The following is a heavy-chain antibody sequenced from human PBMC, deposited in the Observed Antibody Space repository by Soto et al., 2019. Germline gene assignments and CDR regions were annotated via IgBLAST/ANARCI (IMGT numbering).Heavy chain of an antibody. D-gene: IGHD6-13*01. CDR2: ISSSSSTI. Sequence: GGSLRLSCAASGFTFSIYSMNWVRQAPGKGLEWVSYISSSSSTIYYADSVKGRFTISRDNAKNSLYLQMNSLRAEDTAVYYCARARHSSSWYVPWFDPWGQGTLVTVSS. J-gene: IGHJ5*02. CDR3: ARARHSSSWYVPWFDP. CDR1: GFTFSIYS. V-gene: IGHV3-48*01.